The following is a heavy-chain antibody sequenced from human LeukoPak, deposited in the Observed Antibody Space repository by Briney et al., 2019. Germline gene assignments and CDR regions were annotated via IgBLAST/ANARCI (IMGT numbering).Heavy chain of an antibody. J-gene: IGHJ4*02. D-gene: IGHD2-2*01. CDR3: ARDPGVPAAPLDY. Sequence: PGGPLRLSCAASGFTFSPYSMDWVRQAPGKGLEWVAYISSSSRFIYYADSVKGRFIISRDNANNSLHLQMNSLRVEDTAVYFCARDPGVPAAPLDYWGQGTLVAVSS. CDR2: ISSSSRFI. CDR1: GFTFSPYS. V-gene: IGHV3-21*01.